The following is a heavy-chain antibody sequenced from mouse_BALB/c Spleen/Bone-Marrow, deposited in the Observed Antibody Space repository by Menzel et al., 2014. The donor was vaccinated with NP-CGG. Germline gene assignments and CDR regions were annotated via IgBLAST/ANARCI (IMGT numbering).Heavy chain of an antibody. V-gene: IGHV14-3*02. Sequence: VQLQQPGAELVKPRASVKLSCTASGFNIKDTYMHWVKQRPEQGLEWIGRIDPANGNTKYDPKFQGKATITADTSSNIAYLQLSSLTSEDTAVYYCAAYYYGSSYGFVYLGRGPLVT. CDR3: AAYYYGSSYGFVY. CDR1: GFNIKDTY. CDR2: IDPANGNT. D-gene: IGHD1-1*01. J-gene: IGHJ3*01.